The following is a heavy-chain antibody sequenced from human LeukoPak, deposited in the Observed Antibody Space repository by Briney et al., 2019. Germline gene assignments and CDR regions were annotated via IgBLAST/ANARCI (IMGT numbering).Heavy chain of an antibody. CDR3: ARDWYYYDSSGYGAFAI. CDR2: INPSGGST. V-gene: IGHV1-46*01. CDR1: GYTFTSYY. D-gene: IGHD3-22*01. J-gene: IGHJ3*02. Sequence: ASVKVSCKASGYTFTSYYMHWVRQAPGQGLEWMGIINPSGGSTSYAQKFQGRVTMTRDTSTSTVYMELSSLRSEDTAVYYCARDWYYYDSSGYGAFAIWGQGTMVTVSS.